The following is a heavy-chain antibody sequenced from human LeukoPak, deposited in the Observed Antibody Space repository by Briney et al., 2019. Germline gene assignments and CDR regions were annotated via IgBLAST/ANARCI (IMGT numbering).Heavy chain of an antibody. CDR2: ISYSGST. V-gene: IGHV4-59*01. J-gene: IGHJ3*02. D-gene: IGHD3-22*01. CDR1: GGSISSYY. CDR3: ASAVYDSSVIAFDI. Sequence: SETLSLTCTVSGGSISSYYGSWIRQPPGKGLEWIGYISYSGSTNYNPSLKRRVTISVDTSKNQFSLKLSSVTAADTAVYYCASAVYDSSVIAFDIWGQGTMVTVSS.